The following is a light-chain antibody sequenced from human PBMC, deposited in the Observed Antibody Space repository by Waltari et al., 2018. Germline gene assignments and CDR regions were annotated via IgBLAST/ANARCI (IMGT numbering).Light chain of an antibody. CDR2: AAS. CDR1: EPIGIN. CDR3: QQYQAWYT. J-gene: IGKJ2*01. Sequence: EVVLTQSPATLSVSPGAPAPLSCRASEPIGINLAWYQQRPGQAPILLIYAASFRATGIPARFSGSGSGTEFTLSITSLQSEDFGMYFCQQYQAWYTFGQGTKLEI. V-gene: IGKV3D-15*01.